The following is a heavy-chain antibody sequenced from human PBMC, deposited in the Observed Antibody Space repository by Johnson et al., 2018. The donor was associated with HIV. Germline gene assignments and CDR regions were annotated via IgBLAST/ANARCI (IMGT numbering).Heavy chain of an antibody. CDR1: GFTFSSYA. CDR2: ISYDGSNK. Sequence: QVQLVESGGGVVQPGRSLRLSCAASGFTFSSYAMHWVRQAPGKGLEWVAVISYDGSNKYYADSVKGRFTISRDNSKNTLYLQMNSRRAEDTAVYYCASRSYGYVRHAFDIWGQGTMVTVSS. J-gene: IGHJ3*02. CDR3: ASRSYGYVRHAFDI. V-gene: IGHV3-30*04. D-gene: IGHD5-18*01.